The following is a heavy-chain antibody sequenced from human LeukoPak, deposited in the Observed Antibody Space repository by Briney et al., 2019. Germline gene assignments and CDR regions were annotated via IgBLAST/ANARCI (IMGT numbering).Heavy chain of an antibody. D-gene: IGHD6-19*01. CDR1: GFTFSGSA. CDR2: IRSKANSYAT. J-gene: IGHJ6*04. CDR3: TTVPGYSSGWYGDPTYYYYGMDV. V-gene: IGHV3-73*01. Sequence: GGSLKPSCAASGFTFSGSAMHWVRQASGKGLEWVGRIRSKANSYATAYAASVKGRFTISRDDSKNTLYLQMNSLKTEDTAVYYCTTVPGYSSGWYGDPTYYYYGMDVWGKGTTVTVSS.